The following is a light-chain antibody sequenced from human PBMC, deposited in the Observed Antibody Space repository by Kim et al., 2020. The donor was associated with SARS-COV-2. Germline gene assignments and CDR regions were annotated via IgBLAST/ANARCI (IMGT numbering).Light chain of an antibody. Sequence: SELTQPPSASGTPGQRVTISCSGSSSNIGSNSVYWYQQLPGTAPKLLIYRNNQRPSGVPDRFSGSKSGTSASLAISGLRSEDEADYYCAAWDDSLSGWVFGGGTQLTVL. J-gene: IGLJ3*02. V-gene: IGLV1-47*01. CDR2: RNN. CDR1: SSNIGSNS. CDR3: AAWDDSLSGWV.